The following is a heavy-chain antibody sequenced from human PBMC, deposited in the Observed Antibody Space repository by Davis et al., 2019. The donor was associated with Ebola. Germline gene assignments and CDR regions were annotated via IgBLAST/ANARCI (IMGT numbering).Heavy chain of an antibody. V-gene: IGHV3-33*08. CDR3: ARVYYYYYYMDV. Sequence: GESLKISCAASGFTFSTYAMYWVRQAPGKGLEWVAVIWYDGSNKYYADSVKGRFTISRDNSKNTLYLQMNSLRAEDTAVYYCARVYYYYYYMDVWGKGTTVTVSS. CDR1: GFTFSTYA. CDR2: IWYDGSNK. J-gene: IGHJ6*03.